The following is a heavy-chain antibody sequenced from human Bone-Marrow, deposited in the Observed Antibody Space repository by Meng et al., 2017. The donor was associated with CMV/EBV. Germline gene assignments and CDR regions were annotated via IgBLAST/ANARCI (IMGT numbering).Heavy chain of an antibody. CDR2: IYPGDSDT. CDR1: GYSFTSYW. V-gene: IGHV5-51*01. Sequence: GGSLRLSCKGSGYSFTSYWIGWVRQMPGKGLEWMGIIYPGDSDTRYSPSFQGQVTISADKSISTAYLQWSSLKASDTAMYYCARTGVVVVPAATYYYGMDVWGQGTTVTVSS. CDR3: ARTGVVVVPAATYYYGMDV. D-gene: IGHD2-2*01. J-gene: IGHJ6*02.